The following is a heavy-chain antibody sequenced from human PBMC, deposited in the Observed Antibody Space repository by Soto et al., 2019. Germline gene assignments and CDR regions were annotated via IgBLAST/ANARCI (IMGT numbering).Heavy chain of an antibody. CDR3: ARLRAAGLSQIIAAAGSRYYYYYGMDV. Sequence: SETLSLTCAVYGASFSGYYWSWIRQPPGKGLEWIGEINHTRSTNYKPSHKSRVTISVDTSKNKFSLKLSSVTAADTAVYYCARLRAAGLSQIIAAAGSRYYYYYGMDVWGQGTTVTVS. CDR1: GASFSGYY. CDR2: INHTRST. D-gene: IGHD6-13*01. J-gene: IGHJ6*02. V-gene: IGHV4-34*01.